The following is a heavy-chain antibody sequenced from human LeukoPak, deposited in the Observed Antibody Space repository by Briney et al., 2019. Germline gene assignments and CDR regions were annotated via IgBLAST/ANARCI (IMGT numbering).Heavy chain of an antibody. Sequence: SDTLSLTCTGSGVSIRRYYWSWIRQPPGKGLEWIGYIYYSGSTNYNPSLKSRVTISVDTSKNQFSLKLSSVTAADTAVYYCARDVGSIVVVPAAMTHYYYYYMDVWGKGTTVTISS. CDR3: ARDVGSIVVVPAAMTHYYYYYMDV. D-gene: IGHD2-2*01. CDR1: GVSIRRYY. CDR2: IYYSGST. V-gene: IGHV4-59*01. J-gene: IGHJ6*03.